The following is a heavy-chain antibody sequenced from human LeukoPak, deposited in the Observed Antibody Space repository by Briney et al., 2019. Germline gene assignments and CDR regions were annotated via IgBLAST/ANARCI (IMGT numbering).Heavy chain of an antibody. Sequence: GGSLRLSCAASGFTFSNYAISWVRQAPGKGLEWGSTVSASGTNSYYADSVKGRFTISRDNSKNTLYLQMNILRAQDTAVCFCAKSRGIYCRSSSCSFDYWGQGILVTVSS. CDR3: AKSRGIYCRSSSCSFDY. J-gene: IGHJ4*02. D-gene: IGHD2-2*01. CDR1: GFTFSNYA. V-gene: IGHV3-23*01. CDR2: VSASGTNS.